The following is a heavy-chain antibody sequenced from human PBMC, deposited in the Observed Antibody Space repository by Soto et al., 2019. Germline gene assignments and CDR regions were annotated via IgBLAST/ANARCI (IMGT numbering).Heavy chain of an antibody. CDR2: INVYNGNT. J-gene: IGHJ2*01. CDR1: GYTFTSYG. Sequence: GPEVKKPGASMKVSCKTSGYTFTSYGITWVRQAPGQGLEWMGWINVYNGNTDYAQKLQGRVTMTIDTSTSTVYMEMRSLKSDDTAVYYCARGDGLWFFDLWGRGTLVTVSS. CDR3: ARGDGLWFFDL. V-gene: IGHV1-18*01. D-gene: IGHD2-8*01.